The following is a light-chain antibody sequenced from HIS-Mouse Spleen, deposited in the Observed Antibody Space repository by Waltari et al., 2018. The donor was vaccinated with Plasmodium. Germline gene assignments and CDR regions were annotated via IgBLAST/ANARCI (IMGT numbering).Light chain of an antibody. Sequence: QSALTQPRSVSGSPGQSVTISCTGTSRAVGGYNSVSWYHQHPGKAPKLMMYDVSKRPSGVPDRFSGSKSGNTASLTISGLQAEDEADYYCCSYAGSYTLVFGGGTKLTVL. CDR2: DVS. V-gene: IGLV2-11*01. CDR3: CSYAGSYTLV. CDR1: SRAVGGYNS. J-gene: IGLJ3*02.